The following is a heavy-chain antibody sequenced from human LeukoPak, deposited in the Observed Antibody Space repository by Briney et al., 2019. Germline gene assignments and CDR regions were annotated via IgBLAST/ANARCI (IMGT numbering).Heavy chain of an antibody. J-gene: IGHJ4*02. V-gene: IGHV1-18*01. D-gene: IGHD6-19*01. CDR1: GYTFTSYG. CDR2: ISAYNGNT. Sequence: ASVKVSCKASGYTFTSYGISWVRQAPGQGLEWMGWISAYNGNTNYAQKPQGRVTMTTDTSTSTAYMELRSLRSDDTAVYYCARDLAGYSSGWYFEWGQGTLVTVSS. CDR3: ARDLAGYSSGWYFE.